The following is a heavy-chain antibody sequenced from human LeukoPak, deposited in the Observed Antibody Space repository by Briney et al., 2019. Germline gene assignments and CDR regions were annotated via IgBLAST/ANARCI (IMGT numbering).Heavy chain of an antibody. Sequence: SETLSLTCAVYGGSFTGYYWSWIRQPPGKGLEWIGEINHSGSTNYNPSLKSRVIISVDTSKNQFSLKLSSVTAADTAVYYCAREGEGYFDYWGQGTLVTVSS. J-gene: IGHJ4*02. CDR1: GGSFTGYY. CDR2: INHSGST. V-gene: IGHV4-34*01. CDR3: AREGEGYFDY.